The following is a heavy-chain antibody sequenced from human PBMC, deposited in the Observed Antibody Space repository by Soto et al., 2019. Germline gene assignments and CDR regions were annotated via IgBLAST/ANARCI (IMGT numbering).Heavy chain of an antibody. D-gene: IGHD3-10*01. V-gene: IGHV4-59*01. CDR2: IYYSGST. J-gene: IGHJ6*03. CDR3: ARASHRITMVRGDYYYYYYMDV. CDR1: GGSISSYY. Sequence: SETLSLTCTVSGGSISSYYWSWIRQPPGKGLEWIGYIYYSGSTNYNPSLKSRVTISVDTSKNQFSLKLSSVTAADTAVYYCARASHRITMVRGDYYYYYYMDVWGKGTTVTVSS.